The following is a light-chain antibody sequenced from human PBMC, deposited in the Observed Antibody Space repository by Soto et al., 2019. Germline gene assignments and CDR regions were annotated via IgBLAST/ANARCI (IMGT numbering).Light chain of an antibody. V-gene: IGKV3-11*01. Sequence: IVLTQSPGTLSLSPGERATLSCRASQTVNNNYVAWYQQKPGQAPRLLIFRASNRASGIPARFSGSGSGTDFTLTISSLEPEDFAVYYCQQRSNWITFGQGTRLE. CDR2: RAS. CDR3: QQRSNWIT. CDR1: QTVNNNY. J-gene: IGKJ5*01.